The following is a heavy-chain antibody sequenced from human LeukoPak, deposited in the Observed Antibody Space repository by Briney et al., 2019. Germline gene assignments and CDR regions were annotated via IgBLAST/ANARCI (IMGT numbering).Heavy chain of an antibody. Sequence: PGRSLRLSCAASGFIFDDYAMHWVRQAPGKGLEWVSGISWNSGIIDYADSVKGRFTISRDNAKNSLYLQMNSLRPEDTALYYCAKDRGLRNQWLQLTHDYWGQGTLVSVSS. CDR1: GFIFDDYA. D-gene: IGHD5-24*01. CDR3: AKDRGLRNQWLQLTHDY. CDR2: ISWNSGII. V-gene: IGHV3-9*01. J-gene: IGHJ4*02.